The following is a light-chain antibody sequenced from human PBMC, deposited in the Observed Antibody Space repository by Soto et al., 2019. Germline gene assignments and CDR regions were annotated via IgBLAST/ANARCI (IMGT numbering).Light chain of an antibody. J-gene: IGKJ4*01. CDR3: QQRSIWLVT. Sequence: EIVLTQSPATLSLSPGERATLSCRASQSVSSYLAWYQQKPGQAPRLLIYDASNRATGIPARFSGSGSGTDFTLTISSLEPEDFAVYYCQQRSIWLVTFGGGTKVEIK. V-gene: IGKV3-11*01. CDR2: DAS. CDR1: QSVSSY.